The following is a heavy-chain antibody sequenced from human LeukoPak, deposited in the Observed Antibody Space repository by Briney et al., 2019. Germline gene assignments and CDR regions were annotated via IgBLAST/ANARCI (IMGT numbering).Heavy chain of an antibody. CDR3: ARDSQRDDAFDI. J-gene: IGHJ3*02. V-gene: IGHV4-59*01. CDR1: GGSISSYY. CDR2: IYYSGST. Sequence: KPSGTLSLTCTVSGGSISSYYWSWIRQPPGKGLEWIGYIYYSGSTNYNPSLKSRVTISVDTSKNQFSLKLSSVTAADTAVYYCARDSQRDDAFDIWGQGTMVTVSS.